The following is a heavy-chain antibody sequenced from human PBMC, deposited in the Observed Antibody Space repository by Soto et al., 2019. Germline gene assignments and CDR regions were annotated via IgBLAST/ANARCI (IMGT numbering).Heavy chain of an antibody. Sequence: QVQLQQWGAGLLKPSETLSLTCAVYGGSFSGYYWSWIRQPPGKGLERIGEINHSGSTNYNPSLKSRVTISVDTSKNQFSLKLSSVTAADTAVYYCARLGGHYYYYGMDVWGQGTTVTVSS. D-gene: IGHD3-3*01. CDR3: ARLGGHYYYYGMDV. J-gene: IGHJ6*02. CDR1: GGSFSGYY. CDR2: INHSGST. V-gene: IGHV4-34*01.